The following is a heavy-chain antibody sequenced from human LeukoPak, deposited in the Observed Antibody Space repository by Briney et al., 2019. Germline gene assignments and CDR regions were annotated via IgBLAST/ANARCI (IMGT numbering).Heavy chain of an antibody. CDR3: ARALDVPAAMFDP. CDR2: MNPNSGNT. J-gene: IGHJ5*02. D-gene: IGHD2-2*01. CDR1: GYTFTSYD. V-gene: IGHV1-8*01. Sequence: AASVEVSCKSSGYTFTSYDINWVRQATGQGLEWMGWMNPNSGNTGYAQKFQGGVTMTRNTSISTAYMELSSLGSEDTAVYYCARALDVPAAMFDPWGQGTLVTVSS.